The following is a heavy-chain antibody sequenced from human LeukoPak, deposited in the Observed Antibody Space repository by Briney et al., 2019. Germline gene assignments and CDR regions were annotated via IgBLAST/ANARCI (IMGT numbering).Heavy chain of an antibody. V-gene: IGHV1-8*01. CDR3: ARLPFHYYDSRDY. CDR1: GYTFTSYD. Sequence: ASVKVSCKASGYTFTSYDINWVRQATGQGLEWMGWMNPNSGNTGYAQEFQGRVTMTRNTSISTAYMELSSLRSEDTAVYYCARLPFHYYDSRDYWGQGTLVTVSS. J-gene: IGHJ4*02. CDR2: MNPNSGNT. D-gene: IGHD3-22*01.